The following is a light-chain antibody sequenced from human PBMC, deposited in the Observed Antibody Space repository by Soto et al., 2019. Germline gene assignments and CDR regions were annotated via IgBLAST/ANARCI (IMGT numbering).Light chain of an antibody. CDR1: QGIANF. V-gene: IGKV1-9*01. CDR3: QQLNSFPIP. J-gene: IGKJ3*01. Sequence: IQLTQSPSSLSASVGDRVTISCRASQGIANFLAWYQQKPGKAPKLLIYGASTLQSVVPSRFSGSGSGTDFTLTIISLQPEDFATYYCQQLNSFPIPFGPGTKVDIK. CDR2: GAS.